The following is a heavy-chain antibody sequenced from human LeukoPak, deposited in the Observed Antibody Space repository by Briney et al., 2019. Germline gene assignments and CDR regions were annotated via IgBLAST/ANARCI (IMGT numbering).Heavy chain of an antibody. V-gene: IGHV3-7*05. CDR3: ARDAPGIAVADPYFDY. CDR2: IKQDGSEK. CDR1: GFTFSDYW. Sequence: PGGSLRLSCAASGFTFSDYWMSWVRQAPGKGLEWVANIKQDGSEKYYVDSVKGRFTISRDNAKNSLYLQMNSLRAEDTAVYYCARDAPGIAVADPYFDYWGQGTLVTVSS. D-gene: IGHD6-19*01. J-gene: IGHJ4*02.